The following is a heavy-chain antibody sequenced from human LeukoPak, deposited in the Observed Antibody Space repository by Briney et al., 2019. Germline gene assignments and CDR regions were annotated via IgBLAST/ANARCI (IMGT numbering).Heavy chain of an antibody. D-gene: IGHD3-16*02. J-gene: IGHJ4*02. CDR1: AFIFSSYG. CDR2: IRSKANSYAT. Sequence: PGGSLRLSCAASAFIFSSYGMHWVRQASGKGLEWVGRIRSKANSYATAYAASVKGRFTIPRDDSKNTAYLQMNSLKTEDTAVYYCTATWGSYRPFDYWGQGTLVTVSS. V-gene: IGHV3-73*01. CDR3: TATWGSYRPFDY.